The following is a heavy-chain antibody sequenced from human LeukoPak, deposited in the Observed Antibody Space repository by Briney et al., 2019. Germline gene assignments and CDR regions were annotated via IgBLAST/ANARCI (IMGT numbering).Heavy chain of an antibody. CDR1: GYSFTNYW. CDR2: IYPGDSDT. V-gene: IGHV5-51*01. D-gene: IGHD5-24*01. CDR3: ARRGDGYEVDY. Sequence: GESLKISCKGSGYSFTNYWIGWVRQMPGKGLGWVGIIYPGDSDTRHSPSFQGQVTISADKSISAAYLQWSSLKASDSAMYYCARRGDGYEVDYWGQGTLVTVSS. J-gene: IGHJ4*02.